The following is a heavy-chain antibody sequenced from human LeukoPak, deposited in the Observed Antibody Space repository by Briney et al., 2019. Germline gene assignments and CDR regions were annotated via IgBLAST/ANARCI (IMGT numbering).Heavy chain of an antibody. CDR3: ARDPYYYDSSGLT. Sequence: GGSLRLSCAASGFTFSSYSMNWVRQAPGKGLEWVSYISSSSSTIYYADSVKGRFTISRDNAKNSLYLQMNSLRAEDTAVYYCARDPYYYDSSGLTWGQGTLVTVSS. CDR1: GFTFSSYS. D-gene: IGHD3-22*01. CDR2: ISSSSSTI. V-gene: IGHV3-48*01. J-gene: IGHJ5*02.